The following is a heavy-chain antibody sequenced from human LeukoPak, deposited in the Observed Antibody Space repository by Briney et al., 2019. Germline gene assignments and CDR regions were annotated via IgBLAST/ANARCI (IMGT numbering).Heavy chain of an antibody. J-gene: IGHJ4*02. Sequence: GGSLRLSCAASGFTFSSYAMTWVRQAPGKGLEWVSTISGSGGSTYYADSVKCRFTISRDNSKNTLYLQMSSLRAEDTAVYYCAKVMTRTMVRGVPPSDYWGQGTLVTVSS. CDR2: ISGSGGST. V-gene: IGHV3-23*01. D-gene: IGHD3-10*01. CDR3: AKVMTRTMVRGVPPSDY. CDR1: GFTFSSYA.